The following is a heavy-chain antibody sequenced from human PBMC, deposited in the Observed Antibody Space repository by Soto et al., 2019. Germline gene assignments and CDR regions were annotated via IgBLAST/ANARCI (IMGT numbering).Heavy chain of an antibody. D-gene: IGHD5-12*01. CDR2: INHSGST. J-gene: IGHJ6*03. V-gene: IGHV4-34*01. Sequence: SETLSLTCAVYGGSFSGYYWSWIRQPPGKGLEWIGEINHSGSTTYNPSLKSRVIISIDTPKNQFSLKLSSVTAADTAVYYCARNGYSGYAEPQYYYYYYMDVWGKGTTVTVSS. CDR3: ARNGYSGYAEPQYYYYYYMDV. CDR1: GGSFSGYY.